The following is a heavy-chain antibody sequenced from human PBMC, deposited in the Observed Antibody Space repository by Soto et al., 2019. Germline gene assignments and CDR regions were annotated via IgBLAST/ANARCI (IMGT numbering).Heavy chain of an antibody. D-gene: IGHD3-10*01. V-gene: IGHV4-38-2*01. CDR3: ARPRPNFGAVDS. CDR2: IHLGGTT. J-gene: IGHJ4*02. CDR1: GYSITSSSF. Sequence: SETLSLTCAVSGYSITSSSFWGWIRQPPGKGLEWIGSIHLGGTTYYDSSLKSRVTISVDTSRNEFSLKLSSVTAADTAVYYCARPRPNFGAVDSWGQGALVTVSS.